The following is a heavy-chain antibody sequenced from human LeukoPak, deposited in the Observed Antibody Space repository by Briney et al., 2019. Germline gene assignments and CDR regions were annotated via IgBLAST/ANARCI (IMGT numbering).Heavy chain of an antibody. Sequence: SETLSLTCAVYGGSFSGYYWSWIRQPPGKGLEWIGEINHSGSTNYNPSLKSRVTISVDTSKNQFSLKLSSVTAADTAVYYCARHPYYDILTGYYGVPPTGYYYMDVWGKGTTVTISS. CDR2: INHSGST. CDR3: ARHPYYDILTGYYGVPPTGYYYMDV. J-gene: IGHJ6*03. V-gene: IGHV4-34*01. CDR1: GGSFSGYY. D-gene: IGHD3-9*01.